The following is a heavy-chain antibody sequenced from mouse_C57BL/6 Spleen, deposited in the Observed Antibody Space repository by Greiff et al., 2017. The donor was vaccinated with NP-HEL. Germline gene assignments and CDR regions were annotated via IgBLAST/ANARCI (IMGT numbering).Heavy chain of an antibody. CDR3: ARGGTSFDY. CDR1: GYTFTSYW. D-gene: IGHD3-3*01. J-gene: IGHJ2*01. Sequence: LQQPGAELVKPGASVKLSCKASGYTFTSYWMQWVKQRPGQGLEWIGEIDPSDSYTNYNQKFKGKATLTVDTSSSTAYMQLSSLTSEDSAVYYCARGGTSFDYWGQGTTLTVSS. V-gene: IGHV1-50*01. CDR2: IDPSDSYT.